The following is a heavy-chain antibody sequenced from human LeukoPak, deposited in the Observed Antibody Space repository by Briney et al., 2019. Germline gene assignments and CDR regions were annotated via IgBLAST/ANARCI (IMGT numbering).Heavy chain of an antibody. CDR1: GGSISNYY. CDR2: IYYSGAT. D-gene: IGHD3-10*01. Sequence: KPSETLSLTCTVSGGSISNYYWSWIRQPPGKGLEWIGHIYYSGATKYNPSLKSLITISVDTSKNQFSLMLSSVTAADTAVYYCARFGITVVRGGKYYFDYWGQGTLVTVSS. CDR3: ARFGITVVRGGKYYFDY. J-gene: IGHJ4*02. V-gene: IGHV4-59*08.